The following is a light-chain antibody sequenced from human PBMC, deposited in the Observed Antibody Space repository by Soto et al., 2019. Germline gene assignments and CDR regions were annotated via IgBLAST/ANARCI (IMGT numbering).Light chain of an antibody. CDR2: GAS. J-gene: IGKJ2*01. CDR3: HQYDDGPYT. Sequence: EIVLTQSPGTLSLSPGERATLSCRASQSLSSKNLAWYHQIPGQTPRLLIYGASTRATGIPVRFSGSGSGTEFTLTISSLRSEDFAVYYCHQYDDGPYTFGQGTKVDIK. V-gene: IGKV3-15*01. CDR1: QSLSSKN.